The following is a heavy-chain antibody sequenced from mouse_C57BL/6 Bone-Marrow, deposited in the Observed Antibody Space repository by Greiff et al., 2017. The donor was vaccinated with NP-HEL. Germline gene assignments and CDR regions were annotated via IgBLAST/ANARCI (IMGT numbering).Heavy chain of an antibody. D-gene: IGHD1-1*01. CDR3: TCPFTTVVATDY. CDR1: GYTFTDYE. J-gene: IGHJ2*01. V-gene: IGHV1-15*01. CDR2: IDPETGGT. Sequence: QVQLQQSGAELVRPGASVTLSCKASGYTFTDYEMHWVKQTPVHGLEWIGAIDPETGGTAYNQKFKGKAILTADKSSSTAYMELRSLTSEDSAVYYCTCPFTTVVATDYWGQGTTLTVSS.